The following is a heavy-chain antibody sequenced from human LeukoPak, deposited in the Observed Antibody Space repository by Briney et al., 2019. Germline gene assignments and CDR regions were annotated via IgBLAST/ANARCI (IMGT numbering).Heavy chain of an antibody. Sequence: GGSLRLSCAASGFTVSDDYMSWVCQAPGKGLEWVSVIYSGGSTFYADSVKGRFTISRDSSKNTLYLQMNSLRAEDTAVYYCARDRAYSYGYSYYFDDWGQGTLVTVSS. V-gene: IGHV3-66*01. CDR1: GFTVSDDY. CDR3: ARDRAYSYGYSYYFDD. D-gene: IGHD5-18*01. CDR2: IYSGGST. J-gene: IGHJ4*02.